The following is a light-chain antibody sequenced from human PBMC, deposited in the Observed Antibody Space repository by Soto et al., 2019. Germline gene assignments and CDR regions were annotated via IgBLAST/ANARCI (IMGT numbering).Light chain of an antibody. CDR3: LQDYNSPLT. Sequence: AIQMTQSPSSLSASVGDRVTITCRASQGIRNDVGWYQQKPGKGPKLLIYAASSLQSGVPSRFSGSGSGTDFTLTISSLQPEDFATYYCLQDYNSPLTFGQGTKLEIK. V-gene: IGKV1-6*01. CDR1: QGIRND. J-gene: IGKJ2*01. CDR2: AAS.